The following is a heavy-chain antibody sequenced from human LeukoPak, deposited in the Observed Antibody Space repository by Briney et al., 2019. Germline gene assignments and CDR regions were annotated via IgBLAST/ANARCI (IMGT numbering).Heavy chain of an antibody. CDR3: ARESISGHRDFDY. V-gene: IGHV3-48*01. CDR1: GFTFSSYS. D-gene: IGHD1-26*01. CDR2: ISSGSRTI. Sequence: GGSLRLSCAASGFTFSSYSMNWLHQAPGKGLEWLSYISSGSRTIYYADSVKGRFTVSRDNAKSSLYLQMNSLRAEDTAVYYCARESISGHRDFDYWGQGALVTVSS. J-gene: IGHJ4*02.